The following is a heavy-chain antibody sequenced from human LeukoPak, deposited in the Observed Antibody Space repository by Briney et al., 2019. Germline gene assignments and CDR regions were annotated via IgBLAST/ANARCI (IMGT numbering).Heavy chain of an antibody. CDR3: AKGVKIVVVANFDY. V-gene: IGHV3-23*01. CDR2: IGGRGGST. J-gene: IGHJ4*02. Sequence: GGSLRLSCAASGFRFSDFTMTWVRQAPGKGPEWVSAIGGRGGSTYYADSVKGRFTISRDNSKNTLYLQMNSLRAEDTAVYYCAKGVKIVVVANFDYWGQGTLVTVSS. CDR1: GFRFSDFT. D-gene: IGHD3-22*01.